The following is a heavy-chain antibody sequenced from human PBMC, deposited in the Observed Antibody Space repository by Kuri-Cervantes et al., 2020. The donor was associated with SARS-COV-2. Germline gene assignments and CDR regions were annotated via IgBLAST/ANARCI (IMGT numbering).Heavy chain of an antibody. CDR3: AKDTRWLQSYTFDY. J-gene: IGHJ4*02. CDR1: GFTFSSYG. Sequence: GESLKISCAASGFTFSSYGMHWVRQAPGKGLEWVAVISYDGSNKYYADSVKGRVTISRDNSKNTLYLQMNSLRADDTAVYYCAKDTRWLQSYTFDYWGQGTLVTVSS. CDR2: ISYDGSNK. V-gene: IGHV3-30*18. D-gene: IGHD5-24*01.